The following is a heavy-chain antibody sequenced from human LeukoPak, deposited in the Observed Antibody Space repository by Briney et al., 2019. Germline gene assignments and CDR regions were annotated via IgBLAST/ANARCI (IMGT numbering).Heavy chain of an antibody. CDR1: GFTFSSYG. J-gene: IGHJ6*03. D-gene: IGHD6-6*01. CDR2: ISGSGGST. CDR3: AKDLYSSSYYYMDV. V-gene: IGHV3-23*01. Sequence: PGGSLRLSCAASGFTFSSYGMHWVRQAPGKGLEWDSGISGSGGSTYYADSVKGRFTTSRDNSKNTLFLQMNSLRAEDTAVYYCAKDLYSSSYYYMDVWGKGTTVTVSS.